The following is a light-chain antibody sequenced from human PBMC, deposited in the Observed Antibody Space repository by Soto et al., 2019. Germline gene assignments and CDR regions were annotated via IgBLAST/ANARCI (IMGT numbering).Light chain of an antibody. CDR3: QSYDSSLSGSV. Sequence: QLVLTQPPSVSGAPGQTVTISCTGTRSNIGSDYHVHWYQQLPGTAPKLLIYGDKNRPSGVPDRFSGSRSGTSASLAITGLQAEDEADYYCQSYDSSLSGSVFGGGTKLTVL. J-gene: IGLJ2*01. V-gene: IGLV1-40*01. CDR1: RSNIGSDYH. CDR2: GDK.